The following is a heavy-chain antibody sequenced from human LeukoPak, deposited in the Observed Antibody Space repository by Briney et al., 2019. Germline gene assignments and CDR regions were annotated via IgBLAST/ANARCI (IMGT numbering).Heavy chain of an antibody. CDR2: INPIFGTA. CDR3: ARVPTVVGNHYFDY. D-gene: IGHD4-23*01. J-gene: IGHJ4*02. CDR1: GGTFSSYA. Sequence: GSSVKVSCKASGGTFSSYAISWVRQAPGQGLEWMGGINPIFGTANYAQKFQGRVTITADESTSTAYMELSSLRSEDTAVYYCARVPTVVGNHYFDYWGQGTLVTVSS. V-gene: IGHV1-69*01.